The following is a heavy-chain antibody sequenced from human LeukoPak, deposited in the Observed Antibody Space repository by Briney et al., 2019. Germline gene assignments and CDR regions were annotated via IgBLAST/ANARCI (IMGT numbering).Heavy chain of an antibody. D-gene: IGHD6-19*01. Sequence: PSETLSLTCTVSGGSISSSSYYWGWIRQPPGKGLEWIGSIYYSGSTYYNPSLKSRVTISVDTSRNQFSLKLSSVTAADTAVYYCARVIAVAGYYYYYMDVWGKGTTVTVSS. J-gene: IGHJ6*03. CDR1: GGSISSSSYY. V-gene: IGHV4-39*07. CDR2: IYYSGST. CDR3: ARVIAVAGYYYYYMDV.